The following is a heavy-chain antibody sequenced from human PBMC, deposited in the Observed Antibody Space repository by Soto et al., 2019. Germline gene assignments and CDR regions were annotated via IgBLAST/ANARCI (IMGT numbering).Heavy chain of an antibody. CDR1: GFTCGDYA. D-gene: IGHD2-15*01. Sequence: EVQLVLSGGGLVKPGRSLRLSCTASGFTCGDYAMSWLRQAPGKGREWVGIIRSKGYGGTTEYSASVKGRFSISRDDSKGIAYLQMNSLKTEDTAVYYCSRAGVVVVAATYDTLRQGTLVTVSS. J-gene: IGHJ5*02. V-gene: IGHV3-49*05. CDR2: IRSKGYGGTT. CDR3: SRAGVVVVAATYDT.